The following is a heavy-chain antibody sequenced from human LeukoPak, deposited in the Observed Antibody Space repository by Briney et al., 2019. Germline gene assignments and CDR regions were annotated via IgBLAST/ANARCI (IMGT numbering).Heavy chain of an antibody. J-gene: IGHJ5*02. CDR2: IYTSGIT. Sequence: SETLSLTCTVSGGSISSGTYYWYWIRQPAGKGLEWIGRIYTSGITNYNPSLKSRVTISVDTSKNQFSLKLTSVTASDTAVYYCAKGELLWNWFDPWGQGTLVTVSS. CDR1: GGSISSGTYY. D-gene: IGHD3-10*01. V-gene: IGHV4-61*02. CDR3: AKGELLWNWFDP.